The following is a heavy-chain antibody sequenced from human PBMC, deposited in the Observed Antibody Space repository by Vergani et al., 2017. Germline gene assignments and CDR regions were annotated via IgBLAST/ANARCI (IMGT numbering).Heavy chain of an antibody. J-gene: IGHJ4*02. CDR3: ARDRGYSGYEL. Sequence: EVQLLESGGGLVQPGGSLRLSCAASGFTFSSYAMSWVRQAPGKGLEWVSYISSSNTYTNYADSLKGRFTISRDNAENSLYLQMNSLRAEDTAVYYCARDRGYSGYELWGQGTLVTVSS. V-gene: IGHV3-48*04. D-gene: IGHD5-12*01. CDR1: GFTFSSYA. CDR2: ISSSNTYT.